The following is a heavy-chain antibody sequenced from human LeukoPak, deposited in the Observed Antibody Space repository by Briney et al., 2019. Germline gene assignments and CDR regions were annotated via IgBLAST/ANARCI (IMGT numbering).Heavy chain of an antibody. CDR3: ARSPVLGDILPYDAFDI. V-gene: IGHV3-7*01. J-gene: IGHJ3*02. Sequence: GGSLRLSCAASGFTFSSYWMSWVRQAPGKGLEWVANIKQDGSEKYYVDSVKGRFTISRDNAKNSLYLQMNSLRAEDTAVYYCARSPVLGDILPYDAFDIWGQGTMVTVSS. CDR2: IKQDGSEK. CDR1: GFTFSSYW. D-gene: IGHD3-9*01.